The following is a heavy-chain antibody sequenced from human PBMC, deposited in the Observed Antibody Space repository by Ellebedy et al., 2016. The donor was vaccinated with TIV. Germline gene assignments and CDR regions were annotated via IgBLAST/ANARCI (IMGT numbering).Heavy chain of an antibody. J-gene: IGHJ4*02. CDR1: GFTFSNYC. V-gene: IGHV3-33*08. CDR2: IWHDGSNK. Sequence: GESLKISCAASGFTFSNYCIHWVRQAPGKGLEWVAFIWHDGSNKEYVDSVQGRFTISRDNSKNTLYLQMNSLRAEDTAVYYCARSDTSLVTPEDSWGQGTLVTVSS. D-gene: IGHD5-18*01. CDR3: ARSDTSLVTPEDS.